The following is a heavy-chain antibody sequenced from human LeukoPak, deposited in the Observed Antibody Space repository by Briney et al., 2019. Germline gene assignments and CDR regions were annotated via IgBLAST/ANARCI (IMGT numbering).Heavy chain of an antibody. J-gene: IGHJ4*02. CDR1: GFTFSSYA. CDR2: ISGSGGST. D-gene: IGHD6-6*01. Sequence: GGSLRLSCAASGFTFSSYAMSWVRQAPGKGLEWVSAISGSGGSTYYADSVMGRFTISRDNSKNTLYLQMNSLRAEDTAVYYCAKDLRSRSSPGSYFDYWGQGTLVTVSS. CDR3: AKDLRSRSSPGSYFDY. V-gene: IGHV3-23*01.